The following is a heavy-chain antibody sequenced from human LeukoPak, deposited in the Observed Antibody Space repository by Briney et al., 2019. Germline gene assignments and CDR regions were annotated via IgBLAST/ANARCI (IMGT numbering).Heavy chain of an antibody. V-gene: IGHV3-21*01. CDR3: ARDDSGGWPPYYFDY. D-gene: IGHD6-19*01. CDR2: ISSSSSYI. J-gene: IGHJ4*02. Sequence: ETLSLTCTVSGGSISSSSYYWGWIRQAPGKGLEWVSSISSSSSYIYYADSVKGRFTISRDNAKNSLYLQMNSLRAEDTAVYYCARDDSGGWPPYYFDYWGQGTLVTVSS. CDR1: GGSISSSS.